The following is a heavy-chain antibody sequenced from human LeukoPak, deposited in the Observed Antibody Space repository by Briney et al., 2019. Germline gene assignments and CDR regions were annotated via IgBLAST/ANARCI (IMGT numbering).Heavy chain of an antibody. Sequence: ASVKVSCKASGYTFTSYGISWVRQAPRQGLEWMGCISSYNGNTDYAQKLQGRVTMTTDTSTSTAYMELRSLRSDDTAVYYCARDSLRFGAPRFDYWGQGTLVTVSS. CDR1: GYTFTSYG. CDR2: ISSYNGNT. J-gene: IGHJ4*02. CDR3: ARDSLRFGAPRFDY. D-gene: IGHD3-10*01. V-gene: IGHV1-18*04.